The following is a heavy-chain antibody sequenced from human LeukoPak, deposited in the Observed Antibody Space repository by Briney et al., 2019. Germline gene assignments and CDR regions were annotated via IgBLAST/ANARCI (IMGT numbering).Heavy chain of an antibody. CDR2: INAYNGNT. V-gene: IGHV1-18*01. CDR3: ARRQGTALNFDY. J-gene: IGHJ4*02. D-gene: IGHD1-1*01. Sequence: ATVKVSCKASGYTFSSYGFSWVRQAPGQGLEWMGWINAYNGNTNYAQNLQGRVTMTTDTSTSTAYMELRSLRSDDTAVYYCARRQGTALNFDYWGQGTLVTVSS. CDR1: GYTFSSYG.